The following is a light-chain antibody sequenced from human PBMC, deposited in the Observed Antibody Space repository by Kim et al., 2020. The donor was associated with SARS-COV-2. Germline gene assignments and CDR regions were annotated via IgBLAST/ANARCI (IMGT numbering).Light chain of an antibody. CDR3: QAWDTGAV. V-gene: IGLV3-1*01. J-gene: IGLJ2*01. CDR1: KLGDRY. Sequence: SYELTQPPSVSVSPGQTASITCSGDKLGDRYVCWYQHKAGQSPVLVMYQDTKRPSGIPERFSGSNSGNTATLTISGTQAMDEADYYCQAWDTGAVFGGGTQLTVL. CDR2: QDT.